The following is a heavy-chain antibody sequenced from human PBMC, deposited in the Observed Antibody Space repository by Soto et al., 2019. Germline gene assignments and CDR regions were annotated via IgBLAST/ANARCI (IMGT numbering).Heavy chain of an antibody. D-gene: IGHD6-13*01. V-gene: IGHV4-34*01. Sequence: QVQLQQWGAGLLKPSETLSLTCAVYGGSFSGYYWSWIRQPPGKGLEWIGEINHSGSTNYNPSLKSRVTISVDTSKNQFSLKLSSVTAADTAVYYCARGSGSIAAATNRAFDYWGQGTLVTVSS. J-gene: IGHJ4*02. CDR1: GGSFSGYY. CDR2: INHSGST. CDR3: ARGSGSIAAATNRAFDY.